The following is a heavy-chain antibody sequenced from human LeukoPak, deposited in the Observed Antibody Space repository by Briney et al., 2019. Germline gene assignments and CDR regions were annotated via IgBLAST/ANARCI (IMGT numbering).Heavy chain of an antibody. V-gene: IGHV1-46*01. CDR1: GYTFTSYY. Sequence: ASVKVSCKASGYTFTSYYMHWVRQAPGQGLEWMGIINPSGGSTSYAQKFQGRVTMTRDTSTSTAYMELSSLRSEDTAVYYCARALGILEYSSSFVLDYWGQGTLVTVSS. CDR2: INPSGGST. J-gene: IGHJ4*02. D-gene: IGHD6-6*01. CDR3: ARALGILEYSSSFVLDY.